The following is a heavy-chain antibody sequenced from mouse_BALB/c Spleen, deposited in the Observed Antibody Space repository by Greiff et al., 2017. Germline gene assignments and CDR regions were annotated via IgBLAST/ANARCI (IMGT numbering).Heavy chain of an antibody. V-gene: IGHV2-9*02. Sequence: QVQLKESGPGLVAPSQSLSITCTVSGFSLTSYGVHWVRQPPGKGLEWLGVIWAGGSTNYNSALMSRLSISKDNSKSQVFLKMNSLQTDDTAMYYCAREHYYGSSPHAMDYWGQGTSVTVSS. D-gene: IGHD1-1*01. CDR2: IWAGGST. J-gene: IGHJ4*01. CDR3: AREHYYGSSPHAMDY. CDR1: GFSLTSYG.